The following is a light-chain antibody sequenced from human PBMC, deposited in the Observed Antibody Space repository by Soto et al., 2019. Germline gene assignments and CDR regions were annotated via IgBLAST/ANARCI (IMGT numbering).Light chain of an antibody. CDR1: QSVNTY. CDR2: DTS. J-gene: IGKJ3*01. V-gene: IGKV3-11*01. Sequence: EIVLTQSPATLSLSPGERATLSCRASQSVNTYLAWYQQKPGQAPRLLIYDTSNRATGIAPRFSGSGSGTDFTLTISSLEPEDYAVYYCQQRSNWHPIFTSGPGTKVDIK. CDR3: QQRSNWHPIFT.